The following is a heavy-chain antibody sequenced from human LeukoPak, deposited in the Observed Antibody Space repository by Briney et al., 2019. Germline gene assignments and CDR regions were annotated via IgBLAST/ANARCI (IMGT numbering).Heavy chain of an antibody. Sequence: PGGSLRLSCAASGFTFSSYSVKWVRQAAGKGLEWVSSISSSSTYIYYADSVKGRFTISRDNTKNSLYLQMYSLRAEDTAVYYCARDVSSSLNYWGQGTLVTVSS. V-gene: IGHV3-21*01. CDR1: GFTFSSYS. CDR2: ISSSSTYI. D-gene: IGHD6-13*01. CDR3: ARDVSSSLNY. J-gene: IGHJ4*02.